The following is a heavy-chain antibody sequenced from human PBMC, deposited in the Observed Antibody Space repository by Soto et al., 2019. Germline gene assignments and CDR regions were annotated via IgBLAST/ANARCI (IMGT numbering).Heavy chain of an antibody. V-gene: IGHV3-20*04. D-gene: IGHD1-1*01. CDR1: GFTFSSYS. CDR2: INWNGGST. Sequence: GGSLRLSCAASGFTFSSYSMNWVRQAPGKGLEWVSGINWNGGSTGYADSVKGRFTISRDNAKNSLYLQMNSLRAEDTALYYCASLNNWNDAGALDYWGQGTLVTVSS. CDR3: ASLNNWNDAGALDY. J-gene: IGHJ4*02.